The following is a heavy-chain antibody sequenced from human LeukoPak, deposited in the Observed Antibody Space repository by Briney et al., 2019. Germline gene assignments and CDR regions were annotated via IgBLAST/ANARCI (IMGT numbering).Heavy chain of an antibody. CDR3: ARDYVFAFDI. D-gene: IGHD3-10*02. CDR1: GGSISSGGYY. Sequence: SETLSLTCTVSGGSISSGGYYWRWIRQHPGKGLEWIGYIYYSGSTYYNPSLKSRVTISVDTSKNQFSLKLSSVTAADTAVYYCARDYVFAFDIWGQGTMVTVSS. CDR2: IYYSGST. V-gene: IGHV4-31*03. J-gene: IGHJ3*02.